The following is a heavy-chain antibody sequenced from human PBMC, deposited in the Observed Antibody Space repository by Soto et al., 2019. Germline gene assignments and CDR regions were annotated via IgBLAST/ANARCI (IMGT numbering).Heavy chain of an antibody. V-gene: IGHV5-51*01. CDR2: IYPGDSDT. D-gene: IGHD6-19*01. CDR1: GYSFTSYW. Sequence: GESLKISCKGSGYSFTSYWIGWVRQMPGKGLEWMGIIYPGDSDTRYSPSFQGQVTISADKSISTAYLQWSRLKASDSAMYYCARRGHLGGWGFDYWGQGTLVTVSS. CDR3: ARRGHLGGWGFDY. J-gene: IGHJ4*02.